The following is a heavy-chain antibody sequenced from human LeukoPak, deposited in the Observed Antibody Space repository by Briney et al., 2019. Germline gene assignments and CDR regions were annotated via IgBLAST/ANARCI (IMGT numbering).Heavy chain of an antibody. CDR1: GFKFSDFW. D-gene: IGHD1-1*01. V-gene: IGHV3-7*01. J-gene: IGHJ4*02. Sequence: GGSLRLSCAASGFKFSDFWMTWVRQTPRKGLEWVANIKEDGTEKNLVDSVKGRFTISRDNTKNLLFLEMNNLRGDDTAIYYCVRESRPGGAMGLYHNLDYWGQGTLVAVSS. CDR2: IKEDGTEK. CDR3: VRESRPGGAMGLYHNLDY.